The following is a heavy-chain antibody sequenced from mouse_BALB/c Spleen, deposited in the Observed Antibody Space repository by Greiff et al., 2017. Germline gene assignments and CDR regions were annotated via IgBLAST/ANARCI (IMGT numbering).Heavy chain of an antibody. CDR2: ILPGSGST. V-gene: IGHV1-9*01. J-gene: IGHJ3*01. CDR1: GYTFSRYW. CDR3: ARSTLLRPLAWFAY. Sequence: QVQLQQSGAELMKPGASVKISCKATGYTFSRYWIEWVKQRPGHGLEWIGEILPGSGSTNYNEKFKGKATFTADTSSNTAYMQLSSLTSEDSAVYYCARSTLLRPLAWFAYWGQGTLVTVSA. D-gene: IGHD1-2*01.